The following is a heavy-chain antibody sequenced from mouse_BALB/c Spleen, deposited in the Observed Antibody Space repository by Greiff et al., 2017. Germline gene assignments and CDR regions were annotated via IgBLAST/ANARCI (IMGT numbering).Heavy chain of an antibody. CDR1: GYTFTSYN. V-gene: IGHV1-12*01. CDR2: IYPGNGDT. D-gene: IGHD2-10*01. CDR3: ARSPYYGGYFDY. J-gene: IGHJ2*01. Sequence: QVQLQQPGAELVKPGASVKMSCKASGYTFTSYNMHWVKQTPGQGLEWIGAIYPGNGDTSYNQKFKGKATLTADKSSSTAYMQLSSLTSEDSAVYYCARSPYYGGYFDYWGQGTTLTVSS.